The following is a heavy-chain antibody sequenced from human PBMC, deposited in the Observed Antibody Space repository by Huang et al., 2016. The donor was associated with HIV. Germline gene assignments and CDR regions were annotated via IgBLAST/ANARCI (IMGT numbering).Heavy chain of an antibody. Sequence: QVQLVQSGAEVKKPGSSVNVSCRASGGTFSSGGISWVRQAPGKGLDWMGGLIPIVGKPNYAEKYQGRVTSTADESTSTADMELSSLRSEDTAVYYCARWEAAADNNWFDPWGQGTLVTVSS. V-gene: IGHV1-69*01. J-gene: IGHJ5*02. CDR1: GGTFSSGG. D-gene: IGHD6-13*01. CDR2: LIPIVGKP. CDR3: ARWEAAADNNWFDP.